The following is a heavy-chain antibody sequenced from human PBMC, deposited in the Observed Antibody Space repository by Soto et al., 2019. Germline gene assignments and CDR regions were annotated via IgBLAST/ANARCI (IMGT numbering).Heavy chain of an antibody. CDR3: AREGGGYRFDY. D-gene: IGHD1-26*01. CDR1: DGSRCSYY. CDR2: IFYTGDT. J-gene: IGHJ4*02. Sequence: QVQLLESGPGLVKPSETLSLTCAVPDGSRCSYYWSWIRQPPGKGLEWIGYIFYTGDTKYNPSPKSRATSSGHTSSHQIPVKLSSVSAADTAVYYCAREGGGYRFDYWGQGILVTVSS. V-gene: IGHV4-59*01.